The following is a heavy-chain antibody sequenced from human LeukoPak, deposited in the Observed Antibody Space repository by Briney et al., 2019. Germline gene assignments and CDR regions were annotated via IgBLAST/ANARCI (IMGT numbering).Heavy chain of an antibody. CDR1: GFTLSSYA. D-gene: IGHD5-12*01. CDR3: AREWHYYGMDV. Sequence: GGSLRLSCAASGFTLSSYAMHWVRQAPGKGLEWVAVISYDGSNKYYADSVKGRFTISRDNSKNTLYLQMNSLRAEDTAVYYCAREWHYYGMDVWGQGTTVTVSS. J-gene: IGHJ6*02. V-gene: IGHV3-30-3*01. CDR2: ISYDGSNK.